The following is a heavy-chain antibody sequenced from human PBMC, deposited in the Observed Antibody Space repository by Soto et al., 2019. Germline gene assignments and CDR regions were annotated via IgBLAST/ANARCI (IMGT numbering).Heavy chain of an antibody. J-gene: IGHJ4*02. CDR1: GGSISSYY. CDR2: IYYSGST. CDR3: ARRSGSSWYGFDY. Sequence: PSETLSLTCTVSGGSISSYYWILIRQPPGKGLEWIGYIYYSGSTNYNPSLKSRVTISVDTSKNQFSLKLSSVTAADTAVYYCARRSGSSWYGFDYWGQGTLVTVS. V-gene: IGHV4-59*01. D-gene: IGHD6-13*01.